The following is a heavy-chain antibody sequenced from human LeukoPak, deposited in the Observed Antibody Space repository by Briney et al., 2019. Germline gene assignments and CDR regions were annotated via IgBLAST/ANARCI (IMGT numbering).Heavy chain of an antibody. CDR1: GYTFTGYY. D-gene: IGHD2/OR15-2a*01. Sequence: ASVKVSCKASGYTFTGYYVHWVRQAPGQGLEWMGWINPNSSTSANYAQNFQGRVAMTRDTSISTAYMELSSLRSDDTAVYYCARGPQEYHPLTFDSWGQGSLVTVSS. CDR2: INPNSSTSA. J-gene: IGHJ4*02. V-gene: IGHV1-2*02. CDR3: ARGPQEYHPLTFDS.